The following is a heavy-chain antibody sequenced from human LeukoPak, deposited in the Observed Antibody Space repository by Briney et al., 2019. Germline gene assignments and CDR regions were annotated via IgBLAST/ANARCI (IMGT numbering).Heavy chain of an antibody. CDR1: GFTFSSYG. CDR2: IKPDGSTT. Sequence: GGSLRLSCAASGFTFSSYGMYWVRQAPGKGLVWVSRIKPDGSTTSYADSVKGRFTISRDNAKNTLYLQMNSLRAEDTAVYYCALLVTFDAFDLWGQGTMVTVSS. D-gene: IGHD4-23*01. J-gene: IGHJ3*01. V-gene: IGHV3-74*01. CDR3: ALLVTFDAFDL.